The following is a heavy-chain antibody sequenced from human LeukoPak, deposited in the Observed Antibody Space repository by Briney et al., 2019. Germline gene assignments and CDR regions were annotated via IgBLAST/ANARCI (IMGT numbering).Heavy chain of an antibody. CDR2: IIPIFGTA. V-gene: IGHV1-69*13. CDR3: ARHRLSPLRYFDWSRNWFDP. Sequence: SVKVSCKASGGTFSSYAISWVRQAPGQGLEWMGGIIPIFGTANYAQKFQGRVTITADESTSTAYMELSSLRSEDTAVYYCARHRLSPLRYFDWSRNWFDPWGQGTLVTVSS. D-gene: IGHD3-9*01. CDR1: GGTFSSYA. J-gene: IGHJ5*02.